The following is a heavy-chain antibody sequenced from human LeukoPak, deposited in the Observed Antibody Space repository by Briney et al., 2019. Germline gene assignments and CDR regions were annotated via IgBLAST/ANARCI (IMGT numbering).Heavy chain of an antibody. Sequence: ASVKVSCKASGYTFTGYYIQWVRQAPGQGLEWMGWINPNNGATRSAQKFQGRVTMTRDTSITTAYMELSSLKSDDTAMYYCARSDSYTWFGPWGQGTLVTVSS. J-gene: IGHJ5*02. CDR2: INPNNGAT. CDR3: ARSDSYTWFGP. D-gene: IGHD2-15*01. CDR1: GYTFTGYY. V-gene: IGHV1-2*02.